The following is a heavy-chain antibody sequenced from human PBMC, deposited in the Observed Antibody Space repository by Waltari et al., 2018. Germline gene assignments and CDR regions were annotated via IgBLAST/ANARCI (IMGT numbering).Heavy chain of an antibody. V-gene: IGHV4-30-2*01. J-gene: IGHJ4*02. CDR1: GGSISSGGYS. Sequence: QVQLQESGSGLVKPSQTLSLTCAVSGGSISSGGYSWSWIRQPPGKGLEWIVYIYHTGSTYYNPSLKGRLTLLVDRAKNQFSLRLTSVTAADTALYYCARGYGSGSYYKFDNWGQGTLVTVS. D-gene: IGHD3-10*01. CDR2: IYHTGST. CDR3: ARGYGSGSYYKFDN.